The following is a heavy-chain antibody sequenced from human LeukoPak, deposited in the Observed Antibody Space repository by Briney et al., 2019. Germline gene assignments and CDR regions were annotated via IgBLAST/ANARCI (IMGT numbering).Heavy chain of an antibody. V-gene: IGHV3-53*05. CDR3: ARGAGGSSGWSTIRYFDW. CDR1: GFTVSSSY. J-gene: IGHJ4*02. D-gene: IGHD6-13*01. Sequence: GGSLRLSCAASGFTVSSSYMSWVRQAPGKGLEWVSVFYSGGKTYYTDSVKGRFTISRDNSKSTLYLQLDSLGVEDTAVYYCARGAGGSSGWSTIRYFDWWGQGTLVTVSS. CDR2: FYSGGKT.